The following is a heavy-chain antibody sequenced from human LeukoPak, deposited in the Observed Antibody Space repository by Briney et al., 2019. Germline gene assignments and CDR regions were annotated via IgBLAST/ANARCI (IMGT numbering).Heavy chain of an antibody. CDR3: ARDRGYGGNPYYFDY. CDR2: ISSSSSYI. J-gene: IGHJ4*02. CDR1: GFTFSSYS. V-gene: IGHV3-21*01. Sequence: NPGGSLRLSCAASGFTFSSYSMNWVRQAPGKGLEWVSSISSSSSYIYYADSVKGRFTISRDNAKNSLYLQMNSLRAEDTAVYYCARDRGYGGNPYYFDYWGQGTLVTVSS. D-gene: IGHD4-23*01.